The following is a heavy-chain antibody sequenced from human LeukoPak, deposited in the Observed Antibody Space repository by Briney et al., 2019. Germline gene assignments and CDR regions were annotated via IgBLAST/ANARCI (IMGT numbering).Heavy chain of an antibody. V-gene: IGHV1-58*01. J-gene: IGHJ4*02. CDR2: IVVDSGNA. CDR1: GFSFNMSA. D-gene: IGHD3-16*01. CDR3: GADPFDGGSPTLGLQFDY. Sequence: SVKVSFKVSGFSFNMSAVQWVRQARGQRLEWIGWIVVDSGNANYGQNFQDRVTISRDMSTGTVYMELTSLRSEDTAVYYCGADPFDGGSPTLGLQFDYWGQGTLVTVSS.